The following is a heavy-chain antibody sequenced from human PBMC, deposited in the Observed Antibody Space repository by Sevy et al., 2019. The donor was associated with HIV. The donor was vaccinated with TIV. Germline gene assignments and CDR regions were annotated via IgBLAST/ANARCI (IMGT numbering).Heavy chain of an antibody. J-gene: IGHJ4*02. Sequence: GGSLRLSCAASGFTFSSYGMHWVRQAPGKGLEWVAFIRYDGSNKYYADSVKGRFTISRDNSKNTLYLQMNSLRAEDTAVYYCAKISWERFGEGNFDYWGQGTLVTVSS. CDR3: AKISWERFGEGNFDY. D-gene: IGHD3-16*01. CDR1: GFTFSSYG. CDR2: IRYDGSNK. V-gene: IGHV3-30*02.